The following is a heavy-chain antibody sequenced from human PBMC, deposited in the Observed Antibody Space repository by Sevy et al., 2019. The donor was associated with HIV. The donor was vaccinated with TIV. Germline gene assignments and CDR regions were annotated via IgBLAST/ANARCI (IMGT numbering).Heavy chain of an antibody. CDR2: IKPDGSEK. Sequence: GESLKISCAASGFTFSNYWMSWVRQAPGKGLEWVGNIKPDGSEKHYVDSVKGRFTISRDNAKNSLSLQMNSLRGGDTAVYYCARGDYSVSRGDYNDAFDIWGQGTMVTVSS. J-gene: IGHJ3*02. CDR3: ARGDYSVSRGDYNDAFDI. CDR1: GFTFSNYW. D-gene: IGHD3-22*01. V-gene: IGHV3-7*04.